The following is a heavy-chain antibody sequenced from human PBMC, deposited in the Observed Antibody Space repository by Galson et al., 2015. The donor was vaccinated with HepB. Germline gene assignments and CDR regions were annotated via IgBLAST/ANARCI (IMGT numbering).Heavy chain of an antibody. D-gene: IGHD2-21*01. J-gene: IGHJ3*02. CDR1: GYMFTSKY. Sequence: SVKVSCKASGYMFTSKYISWVRRAPGQGLEWMGWISVDSGDKNYAQKFQGRVIMTTDTSTNTAYMELRRLRFDDTAVYYCAREGLCGGDWACGGLDIWGQGTMVTVAS. V-gene: IGHV1-18*01. CDR3: AREGLCGGDWACGGLDI. CDR2: ISVDSGDK.